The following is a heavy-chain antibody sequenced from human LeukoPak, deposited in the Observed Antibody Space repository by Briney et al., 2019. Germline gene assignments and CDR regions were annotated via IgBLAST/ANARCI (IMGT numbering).Heavy chain of an antibody. CDR3: ATAVGDTAMALFDY. Sequence: GASVKVSCKVSGYTLTELSMHWVRQAPGKGLEWMGGFDPEDGETIYAQKFQGRVTMTEDTSTDTAYMELSSLRSEDTAVYYCATAVGDTAMALFDYWGQGTLVTVSS. CDR2: FDPEDGET. J-gene: IGHJ4*02. V-gene: IGHV1-24*01. D-gene: IGHD5-18*01. CDR1: GYTLTELS.